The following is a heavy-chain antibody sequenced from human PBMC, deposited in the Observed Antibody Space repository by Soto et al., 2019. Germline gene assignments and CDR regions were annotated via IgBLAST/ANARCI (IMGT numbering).Heavy chain of an antibody. D-gene: IGHD1-26*01. CDR3: AHSRSISPYWFLP. CDR1: GFSLTTTGLG. J-gene: IGHJ5*02. V-gene: IGHV2-5*02. CDR2: IYWDDND. Sequence: QITLKESGPTLVKRTQTLTLTCTFSGFSLTTTGLGVAWIRQPPGKDLEWLALIYWDDNDRYSTSLRSRLTTTTDTSKNELVLTLTDVAPADTATYYCAHSRSISPYWFLPWCQGTLVTVST.